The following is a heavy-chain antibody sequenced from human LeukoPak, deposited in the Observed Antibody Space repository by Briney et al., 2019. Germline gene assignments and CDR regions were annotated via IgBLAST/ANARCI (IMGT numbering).Heavy chain of an antibody. D-gene: IGHD6-19*01. J-gene: IGHJ6*03. Sequence: ASVKVSCKASGYTFTSYDINWVRQATGQGLEWMGWMNPNSGNTGYAQKFQGRVTMTRNTSISTAYMELSSLRSEDTAVYYCARRGSSGWPTFYYCYYMDVWGKGTTVTISS. CDR1: GYTFTSYD. CDR3: ARRGSSGWPTFYYCYYMDV. V-gene: IGHV1-8*01. CDR2: MNPNSGNT.